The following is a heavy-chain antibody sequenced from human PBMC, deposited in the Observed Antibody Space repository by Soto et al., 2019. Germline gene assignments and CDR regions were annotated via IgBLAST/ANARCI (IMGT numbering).Heavy chain of an antibody. Sequence: QVHLVQSGAEVKQPGASVKVSCKASGYTFSVYHMHWVRQAPGQGLEGMGGVHPNSGGTNYAQSFEGRVTMTRDTCINTASMGLSRLTCDGTAVYYCAKEVLRGMDVWGQGTTVTVSS. J-gene: IGHJ6*02. CDR2: VHPNSGGT. D-gene: IGHD2-8*02. CDR3: AKEVLRGMDV. V-gene: IGHV1-2*02. CDR1: GYTFSVYH.